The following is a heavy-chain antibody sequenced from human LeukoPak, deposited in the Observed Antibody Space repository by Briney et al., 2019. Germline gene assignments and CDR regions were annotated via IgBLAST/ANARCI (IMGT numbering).Heavy chain of an antibody. J-gene: IGHJ4*02. CDR3: ARGDHPGTAVTGTAEY. D-gene: IGHD6-19*01. CDR2: INWNGGST. CDR1: GFTFDHYG. V-gene: IGHV3-20*01. Sequence: GGSLRLSCTASGFTFDHYGMSWVRQAPGKGLEWASGINWNGGSTGYADSVKGRFTISRDNANNSLYLQMNSLRAEDTALYHCARGDHPGTAVTGTAEYWGQGTLVTVSS.